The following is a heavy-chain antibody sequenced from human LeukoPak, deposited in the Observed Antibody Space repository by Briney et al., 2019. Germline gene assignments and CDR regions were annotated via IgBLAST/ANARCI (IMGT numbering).Heavy chain of an antibody. J-gene: IGHJ6*03. CDR3: ARDKDYYYIDV. CDR2: ISSSSSYI. Sequence: GGSLRLSCAASGFTFSSYSMNWVRQAPGKGLEWVSSISSSSSYIYYADSVEGRFTISRDNAKNSLYLQMNSLRAEDTAVYYCARDKDYYYIDVWGKGTTVTVSS. CDR1: GFTFSSYS. V-gene: IGHV3-21*01.